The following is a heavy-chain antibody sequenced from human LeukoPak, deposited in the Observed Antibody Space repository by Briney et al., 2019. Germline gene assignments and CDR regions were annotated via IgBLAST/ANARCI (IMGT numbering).Heavy chain of an antibody. J-gene: IGHJ3*02. CDR2: IYYTGRT. V-gene: IGHV4-31*03. Sequence: SQTLSLTCTVSGGSISRGDNYWSWIRQHPGKGLECIGYIYYTGRTHYNPSLKSRVTISIDTSRSQFSLRLSSVTAADTAVYYCARDRSGSSSLNAFDIWGQGTMVTVSS. CDR3: ARDRSGSSSLNAFDI. D-gene: IGHD3-10*01. CDR1: GGSISRGDNY.